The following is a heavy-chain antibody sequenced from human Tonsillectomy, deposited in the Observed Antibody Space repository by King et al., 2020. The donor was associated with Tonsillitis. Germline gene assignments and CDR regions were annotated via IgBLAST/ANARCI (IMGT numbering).Heavy chain of an antibody. CDR2: ISPNSGGT. D-gene: IGHD5-18*01. CDR3: AKERYGGGYNYGTLDH. Sequence: QLVQSGAEVKKPGASVKVSCKASGYTFTGPYIHWVRQAPGQGLEWMGWISPNSGGTNYAQKFQGRVTITRDTAISPADMELSGLRSDDTAVYYCAKERYGGGYNYGTLDHWGQGPLVTVPS. J-gene: IGHJ5*02. CDR1: GYTFTGPY. V-gene: IGHV1-2*02.